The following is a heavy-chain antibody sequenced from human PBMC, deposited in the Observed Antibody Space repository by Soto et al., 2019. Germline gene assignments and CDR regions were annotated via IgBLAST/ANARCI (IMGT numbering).Heavy chain of an antibody. V-gene: IGHV4-34*01. CDR3: ARDADSSRPDAH. J-gene: IGHJ4*02. Sequence: QVQLQQWGAGLLKPSETLSLTCAVYGGSFSCYYWSWIRQPPGKGLEWIGEINHSGSTNYNPSLKSRVTISVDTSKNQFSLKLSSVTAADTAVYYCARDADSSRPDAHWGQGTLVTVSS. CDR1: GGSFSCYY. D-gene: IGHD6-13*01. CDR2: INHSGST.